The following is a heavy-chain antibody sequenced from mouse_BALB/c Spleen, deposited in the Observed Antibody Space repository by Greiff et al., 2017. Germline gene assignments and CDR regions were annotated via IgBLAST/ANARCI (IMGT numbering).Heavy chain of an antibody. D-gene: IGHD1-1*01. CDR2: ISSGSSTI. Sequence: EVHLVESGGGLVQPGGSRKLSCAASGFTFSSFGMHWVRQAPEKGLEWVAYISSGSSTIYYADTVKGRFTISRDNPKNTLFLQMTSLRSEDTAMYYCARSPHYYGSSSFDYWGQGTTLTVSS. J-gene: IGHJ2*01. V-gene: IGHV5-17*02. CDR1: GFTFSSFG. CDR3: ARSPHYYGSSSFDY.